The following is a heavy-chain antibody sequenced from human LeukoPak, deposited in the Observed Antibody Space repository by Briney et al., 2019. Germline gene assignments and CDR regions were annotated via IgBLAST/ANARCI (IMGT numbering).Heavy chain of an antibody. CDR3: ARLEGRSLDSSSWTWFDP. V-gene: IGHV5-51*01. CDR2: IYPGDSDT. Sequence: GESLRISCKGSGYSFTSYWIGWVRQMPGKGLEWMGIIYPGDSDTRYNPSFQGQVTISADKSISTAYLQWSSLKASDTAMYYCARLEGRSLDSSSWTWFDPWGQGTLVTVSS. CDR1: GYSFTSYW. D-gene: IGHD6-13*01. J-gene: IGHJ5*02.